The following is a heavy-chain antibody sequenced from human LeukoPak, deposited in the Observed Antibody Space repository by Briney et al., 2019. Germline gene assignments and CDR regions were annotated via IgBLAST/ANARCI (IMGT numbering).Heavy chain of an antibody. CDR2: ISGSGGST. V-gene: IGHV3-23*01. D-gene: IGHD3-10*01. CDR3: AKGAGERSITMVRGVSAHPNYFDY. Sequence: PGRSLRLSCAVSGFTFYDYAMHWVRQVPGKGLEWVSDISGSGGSTYYADSVKGRFTISRDNSKNTLYLQMNSLRAEDTAVYYCAKGAGERSITMVRGVSAHPNYFDYWGQGTLVTVSS. CDR1: GFTFYDYA. J-gene: IGHJ4*02.